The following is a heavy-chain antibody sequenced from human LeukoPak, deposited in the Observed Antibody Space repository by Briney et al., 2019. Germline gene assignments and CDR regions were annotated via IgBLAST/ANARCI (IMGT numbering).Heavy chain of an antibody. V-gene: IGHV3-9*01. D-gene: IGHD6-19*01. CDR3: AKDIRGMGQWLGFDY. CDR1: GFTFDDYA. J-gene: IGHJ4*02. CDR2: ISWNSGSI. Sequence: PGGSLGLSCAASGFTFDDYAMHWVRQAPGKGLEWVSGISWNSGSIGYADSVKGRFTISRDNAKNSLYLQMNSLRAEDTALYYCAKDIRGMGQWLGFDYWGQGTLVTVSS.